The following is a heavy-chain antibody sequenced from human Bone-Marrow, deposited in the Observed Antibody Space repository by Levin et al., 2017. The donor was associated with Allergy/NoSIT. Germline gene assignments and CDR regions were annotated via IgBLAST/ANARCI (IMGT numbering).Heavy chain of an antibody. D-gene: IGHD2-15*01. J-gene: IGHJ4*02. Sequence: QAGGSLRLSCVASGFIVSNNHLSWVRQAPGEALQWVSLIYNNGNTYYADSVKGRFTISRDNSKNTLFLHINNLRAEDTAVYYCARVVTLEYCRRGSCYYFDYWGQGTLVTVSS. CDR2: IYNNGNT. CDR1: GFIVSNNH. V-gene: IGHV3-53*01. CDR3: ARVVTLEYCRRGSCYYFDY.